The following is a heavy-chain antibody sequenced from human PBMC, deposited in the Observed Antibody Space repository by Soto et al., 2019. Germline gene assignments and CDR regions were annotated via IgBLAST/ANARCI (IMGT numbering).Heavy chain of an antibody. J-gene: IGHJ4*02. D-gene: IGHD2-15*01. Sequence: GALRVSCTDAGLTLSDYEMNLVRQAPGKGLEWVSYITSGGRSIYYADSVKGRFIISRDNAEKSMYLQMNSLRPEDKAVYYCVRRMASPDQWGQGTLVTVSS. CDR1: GLTLSDYE. CDR3: VRRMASPDQ. CDR2: ITSGGRSI. V-gene: IGHV3-48*03.